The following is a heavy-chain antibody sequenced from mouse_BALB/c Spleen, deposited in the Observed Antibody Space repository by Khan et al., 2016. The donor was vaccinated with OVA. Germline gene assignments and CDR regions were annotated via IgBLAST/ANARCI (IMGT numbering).Heavy chain of an antibody. D-gene: IGHD1-2*01. CDR1: GYTFTDYY. CDR3: ARRNYFGYTVAY. CDR2: ISPGSGDT. Sequence: QVQLQQSGAELARPGASVKLSCKASGYTFTDYYINWVKQRTGQGLEWIGEISPGSGDTYYNERFKGQATLTADKSSSPAYMQLSSLTSEASAVNFCARRNYFGYTVAYWGQGTLVAVSA. J-gene: IGHJ3*01. V-gene: IGHV1-77*01.